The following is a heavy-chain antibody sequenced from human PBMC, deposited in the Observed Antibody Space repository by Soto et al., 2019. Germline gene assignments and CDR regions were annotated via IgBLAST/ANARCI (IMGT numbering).Heavy chain of an antibody. CDR3: ARFQTYYYDSSGYQNGMDV. J-gene: IGHJ6*02. Sequence: GSGPTLVNPTQTLTLTCTFSGFSLSTSGMCVSWIRQPPGKALEWLARIDWDDDKYYSTSLKTRLTISKDTSKNQVVLTMTNMDPVDTATYYCARFQTYYYDSSGYQNGMDVWGQGTTVTVSS. D-gene: IGHD3-22*01. CDR1: GFSLSTSGMC. CDR2: IDWDDDK. V-gene: IGHV2-70*11.